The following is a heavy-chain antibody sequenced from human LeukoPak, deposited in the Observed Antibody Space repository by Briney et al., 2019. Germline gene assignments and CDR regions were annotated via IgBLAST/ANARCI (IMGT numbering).Heavy chain of an antibody. V-gene: IGHV3-15*01. Sequence: GGSLRLSCAASGFTFGNAWMSWVRQAPGKGLEWVGRIKSKTDGGTTDYAALVKGRFTISRDDSKNTLYLQMNSLKTEDTAVYYCTTVVVTPRSYAFDIWGQGTMVTVSS. CDR3: TTVVVTPRSYAFDI. J-gene: IGHJ3*02. CDR1: GFTFGNAW. CDR2: IKSKTDGGTT. D-gene: IGHD4-23*01.